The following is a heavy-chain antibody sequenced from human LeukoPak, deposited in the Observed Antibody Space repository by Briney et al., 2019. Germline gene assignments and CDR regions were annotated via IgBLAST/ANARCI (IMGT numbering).Heavy chain of an antibody. CDR2: IYTGDNT. Sequence: GGSLRLSCAASGFTVSSNYMSWVRQSPGKGLEWVSLIYTGDNTYYADSVKGRFTLSRDNSKNTVYLQMSSLRVEDTAVYFCASISDLLYYFDSWGQGTLATVSS. CDR3: ASISDLLYYFDS. CDR1: GFTVSSNY. J-gene: IGHJ4*02. V-gene: IGHV3-66*01.